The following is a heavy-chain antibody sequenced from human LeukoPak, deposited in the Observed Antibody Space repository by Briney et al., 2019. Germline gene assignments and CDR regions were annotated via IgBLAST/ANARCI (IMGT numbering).Heavy chain of an antibody. J-gene: IGHJ4*02. V-gene: IGHV4-34*01. D-gene: IGHD2-2*01. Sequence: SETLSLTCAVYGGSFSGYYWSWIRQPPGKGLEWIGKINHSGSTNYNPSLKRRVTISVDASKNQFSLKLSSVTAADTAVYYCASAVAYCSSTSCYDYWGQGTLVTVSS. CDR3: ASAVAYCSSTSCYDY. CDR1: GGSFSGYY. CDR2: INHSGST.